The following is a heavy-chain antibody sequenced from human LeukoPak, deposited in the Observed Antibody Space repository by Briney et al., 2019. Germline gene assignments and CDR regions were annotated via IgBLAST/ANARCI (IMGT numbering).Heavy chain of an antibody. CDR2: INPNSGGT. CDR1: GYTFTGYY. D-gene: IGHD3-10*01. CDR3: AREELGSGSYSPAPFDY. V-gene: IGHV1-2*06. Sequence: GASVKVSCKASGYTFTGYYMHWVRQAPGQGLEWMGRINPNSGGTSYAQKFQGRVTMTRDTSTSTVYMELSSLRSEDTAVYYCAREELGSGSYSPAPFDYWGQGTLVTVSS. J-gene: IGHJ4*02.